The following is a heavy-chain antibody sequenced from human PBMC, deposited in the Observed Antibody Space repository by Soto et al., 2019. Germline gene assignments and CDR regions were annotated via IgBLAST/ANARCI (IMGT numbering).Heavy chain of an antibody. CDR1: GYTLTSYG. CDR2: ISAYNGNT. J-gene: IGHJ6*02. Sequence: VASVKVSCKASGYTLTSYGISWVRQAPGQGLEWMGWISAYNGNTNYAQKLQGRVTMTTDTSTSTAYMELRSLRSDDTAVYYWARGRHCSSTSCYDGGRYYYYYSGMDVWGQGTTVTVSS. V-gene: IGHV1-18*01. D-gene: IGHD2-2*01. CDR3: ARGRHCSSTSCYDGGRYYYYYSGMDV.